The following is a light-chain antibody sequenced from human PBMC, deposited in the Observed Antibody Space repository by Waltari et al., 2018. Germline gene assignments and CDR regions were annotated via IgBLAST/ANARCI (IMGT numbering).Light chain of an antibody. CDR1: QRVNSRY. CDR2: GTS. CDR3: QQYGDSPPYT. V-gene: IGKV3-20*01. Sequence: EIVLTQSPGILSLSTGERATLSCRASQRVNSRYLAWYQQKPGQAPRLLIYGTSSRPTCIPDRFSGSGSETDFTLTISRLEPEDFAVYYCQQYGDSPPYTFGQGTKLEIK. J-gene: IGKJ2*01.